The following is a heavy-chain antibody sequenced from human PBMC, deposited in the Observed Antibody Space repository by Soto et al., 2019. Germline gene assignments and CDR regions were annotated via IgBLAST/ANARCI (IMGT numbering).Heavy chain of an antibody. CDR1: GFTFSSYS. V-gene: IGHV3-21*01. CDR3: ARDRYDFLSGQTYDAFDI. J-gene: IGHJ3*02. Sequence: PGGSLRLSCAASGFTFSSYSMNWVRQAPGKGLEWVSSISSSSSYIYYADSVKGRFTISRDNAKNSLYLQMNSLRAEDTAVYYCARDRYDFLSGQTYDAFDIWGQGTMVTVSS. CDR2: ISSSSSYI. D-gene: IGHD3-3*01.